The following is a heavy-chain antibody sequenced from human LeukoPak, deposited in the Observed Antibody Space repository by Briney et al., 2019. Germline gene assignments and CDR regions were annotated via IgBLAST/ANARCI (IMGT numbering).Heavy chain of an antibody. CDR2: FHYSGST. J-gene: IGHJ4*02. V-gene: IGHV4-59*08. Sequence: SETLSLTCTVSGGSISSYYWSWVRQPPGKGLEWMGYFHYSGSTNYNPSLKSRVTISVDTSQNQFSLKLSSVTAADTAVYYCARLGDSSSRLYYFDYWGQGTLVTVSS. CDR3: ARLGDSSSRLYYFDY. D-gene: IGHD6-6*01. CDR1: GGSISSYY.